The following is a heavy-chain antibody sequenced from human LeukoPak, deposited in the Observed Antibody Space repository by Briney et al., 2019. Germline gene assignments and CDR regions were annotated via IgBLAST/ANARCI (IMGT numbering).Heavy chain of an antibody. CDR3: AKDGALYYYDSSGYYSSYGMDV. CDR1: GFTFDDYA. Sequence: GGSLRLSCAASGFTFDDYAMHWVRQAPGKGLEWVSGISWNSGSIGYADSVKGRFTISRDNAKNSLYLQMNSLRAEDTALYYCAKDGALYYYDSSGYYSSYGMDVRGQGTTVTVSS. V-gene: IGHV3-9*01. CDR2: ISWNSGSI. J-gene: IGHJ6*02. D-gene: IGHD3-22*01.